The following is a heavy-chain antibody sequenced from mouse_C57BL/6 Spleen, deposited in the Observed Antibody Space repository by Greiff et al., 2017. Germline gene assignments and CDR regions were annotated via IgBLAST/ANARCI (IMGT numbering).Heavy chain of an antibody. Sequence: VQLQQSGAELVRPGTSVKVSCKASGYAFTNYLIEWVKQRPGQGLEWIGVINPGSGGTNYNEKFKGKATLTADNSSSTAYMQLSSLTSEDSADYFCARTDYEAMDYWGQGTSVTVSS. CDR1: GYAFTNYL. V-gene: IGHV1-54*01. CDR3: ARTDYEAMDY. CDR2: INPGSGGT. J-gene: IGHJ4*01.